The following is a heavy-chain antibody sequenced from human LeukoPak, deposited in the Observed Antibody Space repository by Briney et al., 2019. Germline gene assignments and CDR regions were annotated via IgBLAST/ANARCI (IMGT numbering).Heavy chain of an antibody. CDR1: GGSFSGYY. CDR2: THTSGST. J-gene: IGHJ4*02. Sequence: ASETLSLTCAVYGGSFSGYYWTWIRQPAGKGLEWIGRTHTSGSTNYNPSLKSRVTMSVDTSKNQFSLKLSSVTAADTAVYYCARDTYYYGSGTYYFNYWGQGTLVTVSS. V-gene: IGHV4-4*07. D-gene: IGHD3-10*01. CDR3: ARDTYYYGSGTYYFNY.